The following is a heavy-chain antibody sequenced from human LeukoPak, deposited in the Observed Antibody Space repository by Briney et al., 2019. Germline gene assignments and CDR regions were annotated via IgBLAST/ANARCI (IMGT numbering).Heavy chain of an antibody. D-gene: IGHD5-12*01. CDR2: IRYDGSNN. V-gene: IGHV3-30*02. CDR1: GFTFSSYG. CDR3: AKGGGYEAQYYYYYLDV. Sequence: PGGSLRLSCAASGFTFSSYGMHWVRQAPGKGLEWVAFIRYDGSNNYYADPVRGRFTISRDNSKNTLYLKMKSLRAEDTAVYYCAKGGGYEAQYYYYYLDVWGKGTTVTISS. J-gene: IGHJ6*03.